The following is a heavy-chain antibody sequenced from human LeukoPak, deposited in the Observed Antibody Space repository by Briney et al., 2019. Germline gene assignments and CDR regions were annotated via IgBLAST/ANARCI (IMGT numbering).Heavy chain of an antibody. D-gene: IGHD2-15*01. Sequence: ASVKLSCKASGYTFTSYYMHWVRQAPGQGLEWMGIIYASGGSTSYAQTFQGRVTMTRDTSTSTVYMELSSLGSEDTAVYYCARGTISCSGGSCYRLGWFDPWGQGILITVSS. CDR3: ARGTISCSGGSCYRLGWFDP. J-gene: IGHJ5*02. CDR2: IYASGGST. CDR1: GYTFTSYY. V-gene: IGHV1-46*01.